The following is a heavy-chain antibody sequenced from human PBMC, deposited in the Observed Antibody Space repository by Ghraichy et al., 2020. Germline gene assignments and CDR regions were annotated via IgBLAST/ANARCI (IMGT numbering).Heavy chain of an antibody. J-gene: IGHJ6*03. CDR1: GFIFSDYY. V-gene: IGHV3-11*06. Sequence: LSLTCAASGFIFSDYYMSWVRQAPGKGLEWVSYISSTSNYTSYADSVKGRFTISRDNAKNSLYLQMNILRAEDTAVYYCARNIRFFDYYMDVWGKGTTVTVSS. D-gene: IGHD3-3*01. CDR3: ARNIRFFDYYMDV. CDR2: ISSTSNYT.